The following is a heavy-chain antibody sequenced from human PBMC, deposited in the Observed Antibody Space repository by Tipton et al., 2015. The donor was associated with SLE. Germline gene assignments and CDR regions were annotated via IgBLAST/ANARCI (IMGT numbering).Heavy chain of an antibody. V-gene: IGHV4-59*08. CDR1: GASISSYY. Sequence: LRLSCTVSGASISSYYWSWIRQPPGKGLEWIGYVYDIEFTNYNPSLKSRVTISLDTSKNQFSLRLSSVTAADTAVYYCARHPTYFDYWGQGTLVTVSS. J-gene: IGHJ4*02. CDR3: ARHPTYFDY. CDR2: VYDIEFT.